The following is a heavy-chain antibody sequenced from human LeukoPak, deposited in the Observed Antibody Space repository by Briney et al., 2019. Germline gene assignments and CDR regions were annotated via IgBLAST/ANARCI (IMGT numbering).Heavy chain of an antibody. J-gene: IGHJ4*02. D-gene: IGHD7-27*01. CDR1: GFTFSSYA. CDR2: ISGSGGST. CDR3: AKFTGDWPPRDYFDY. Sequence: PGGSLRLSCAASGFTFSSYAMSWVRQAPGKGLEWVSAISGSGGSTYYADSVKGRFTISRDNSKNTLYQQMNSLRAEDTAVYYCAKFTGDWPPRDYFDYWGQGTLVTVSS. V-gene: IGHV3-23*01.